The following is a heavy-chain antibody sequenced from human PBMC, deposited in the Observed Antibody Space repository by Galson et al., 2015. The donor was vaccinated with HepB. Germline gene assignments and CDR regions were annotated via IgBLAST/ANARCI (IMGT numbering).Heavy chain of an antibody. J-gene: IGHJ5*01. D-gene: IGHD6-19*01. CDR2: ISSSNSYI. V-gene: IGHV3-21*01. CDR3: ARGGSGWQQYNWFDS. Sequence: SLRLSCAASGFIFSSYSMDWVRQAPGKGLEWVSSISSSNSYIYYADSVKGRFTISRDNAKNSLYLQMNSLRAEDTAVYYCARGGSGWQQYNWFDSWGQGTLVTVSS. CDR1: GFIFSSYS.